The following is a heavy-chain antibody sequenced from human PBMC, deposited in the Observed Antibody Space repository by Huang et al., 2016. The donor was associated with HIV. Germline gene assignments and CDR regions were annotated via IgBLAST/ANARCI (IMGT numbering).Heavy chain of an antibody. V-gene: IGHV3-30*18. CDR2: ISYDGKTK. CDR3: AKGGSAAAVLDF. J-gene: IGHJ4*02. D-gene: IGHD6-13*01. CDR1: GFTFSSYG. Sequence: QVQLEESGGGVVQPGRSLRISCAASGFTFSSYGMHWVRQAPGKGLEWVAVISYDGKTKYYADSVKGRFSISRDNSKTTVYLQLNSLRVEDTAVYYCAKGGSAAAVLDFWGQGTLVTVSS.